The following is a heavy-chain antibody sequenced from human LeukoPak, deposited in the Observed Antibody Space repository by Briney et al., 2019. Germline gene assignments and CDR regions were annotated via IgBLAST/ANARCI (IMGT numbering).Heavy chain of an antibody. CDR2: ISWNSGSI. J-gene: IGHJ4*02. Sequence: GGSLRLSCAASGFTFDDYAMHWVRQAPGKGLEWVSGISWNSGSIGYADSVKGRFTISRDNAKNSLYLQMNSLRAEDTALYYCAKGYLNGIAVTFDYWGQGTPVTVSS. D-gene: IGHD6-19*01. CDR3: AKGYLNGIAVTFDY. CDR1: GFTFDDYA. V-gene: IGHV3-9*01.